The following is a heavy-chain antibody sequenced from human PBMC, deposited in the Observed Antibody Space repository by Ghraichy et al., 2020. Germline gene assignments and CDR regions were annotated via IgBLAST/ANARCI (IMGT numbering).Heavy chain of an antibody. D-gene: IGHD6-13*01. CDR2: ISYDGSNN. J-gene: IGHJ4*02. Sequence: GGSLRLSCAASGFTFSSYGMHWVRQAPGKGLEWVAVISYDGSNNYYADSVKGRFTISRDNSKNTLYLQMNSLRAEDTAVYYCAKDYPNQQQLVGGFDYWGQGTLVTVSS. CDR3: AKDYPNQQQLVGGFDY. CDR1: GFTFSSYG. V-gene: IGHV3-30*18.